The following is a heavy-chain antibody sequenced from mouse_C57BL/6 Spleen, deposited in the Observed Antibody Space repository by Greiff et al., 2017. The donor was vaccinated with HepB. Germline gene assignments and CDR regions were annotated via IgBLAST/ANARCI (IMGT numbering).Heavy chain of an antibody. J-gene: IGHJ1*03. CDR3: ARPANWDVWYFDV. CDR2: ISYDGSN. D-gene: IGHD4-1*01. CDR1: GYSITSGYY. Sequence: EVKLQESGPGLVKPSQSLSLTCSVTGYSITSGYYWNWIRQFPGNKLEWMGYISYDGSNNYNPSLKNRISITRDTSKNQFFLKLNSVTTEDTATYYCARPANWDVWYFDVWGTGTTVTVSS. V-gene: IGHV3-6*01.